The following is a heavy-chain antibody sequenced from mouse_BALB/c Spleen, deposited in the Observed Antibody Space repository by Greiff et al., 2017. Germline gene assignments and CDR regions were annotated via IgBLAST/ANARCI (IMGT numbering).Heavy chain of an antibody. J-gene: IGHJ4*01. CDR1: GYTFTSYY. V-gene: IGHV1S81*02. Sequence: VQLQQSGAELVKPGASVKLSCKASGYTFTSYYMYWVKQRPGQGLEWIGEINPSNGGTNFNEKFKSKATLTVDKSSSTAYMQLSSLTSEDSAVYYCTRAYYGNPYAMDYWGQGTSVTVSS. D-gene: IGHD2-10*01. CDR3: TRAYYGNPYAMDY. CDR2: INPSNGGT.